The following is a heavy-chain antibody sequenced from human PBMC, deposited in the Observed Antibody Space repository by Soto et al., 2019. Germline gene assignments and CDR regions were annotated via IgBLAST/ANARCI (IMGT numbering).Heavy chain of an antibody. Sequence: QVQLVQSGAEVKKPGASVKVSCKASGYTFTSYGISWVRQAPGQGLEWMGWISAYNGNTKYAQKLQGRVTMTTDTPTNTAYRGVRSLISDDPAVYYWARDLAVGLVDYWGQETLATVSS. D-gene: IGHD6-19*01. CDR1: GYTFTSYG. V-gene: IGHV1-18*01. CDR3: ARDLAVGLVDY. CDR2: ISAYNGNT. J-gene: IGHJ4*02.